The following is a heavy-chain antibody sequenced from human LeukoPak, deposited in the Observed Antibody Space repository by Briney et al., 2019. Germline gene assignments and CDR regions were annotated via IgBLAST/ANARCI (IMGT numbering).Heavy chain of an antibody. J-gene: IGHJ4*02. CDR3: ARGGYSGYQPFDY. CDR1: GGSVSRGGYS. D-gene: IGHD5-12*01. Sequence: DPSETLSPTCAVSGGSVSRGGYSWSWIRQPPGKGLEWIGYIYHSGSTYYNPSLKGRITISVDRSKNQFALKLSSVTAADTAVYYCARGGYSGYQPFDYWGQGTLVTVSS. V-gene: IGHV4-30-2*01. CDR2: IYHSGST.